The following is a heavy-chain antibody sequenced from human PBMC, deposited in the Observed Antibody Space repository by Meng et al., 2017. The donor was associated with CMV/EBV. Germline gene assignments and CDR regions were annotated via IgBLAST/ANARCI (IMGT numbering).Heavy chain of an antibody. J-gene: IGHJ4*02. CDR2: INTDGSFT. CDR1: GFTFSNYW. Sequence: ACGGGLVQQGGSIRVSCEDSGFTFSNYWMHWVRQVPGEGPVWVSRINTDGSFTSYADSVKGRFTISRDNAKNTLYLHMHGLRVDASAVYYCGRDLTGERDQWGQGTLVTVSS. CDR3: GRDLTGERDQ. D-gene: IGHD7-27*01. V-gene: IGHV3-74*03.